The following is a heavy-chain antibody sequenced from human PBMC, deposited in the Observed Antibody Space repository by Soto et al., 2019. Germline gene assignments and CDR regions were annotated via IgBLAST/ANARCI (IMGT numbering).Heavy chain of an antibody. D-gene: IGHD1-1*01. V-gene: IGHV3-23*01. CDR3: AKEGWSDDNKMRYYGIDV. Sequence: EVQLLESGGGLVQPGGSLRLSCAASGFIFSSYAMSWVRQAPGKGLEWVSVIRSIDSSTYYADSVKGRFTISRDNSKNNLYLKLNSVEDEDAAVSYCAKEGWSDDNKMRYYGIDVWGQGTTVTVSS. CDR2: IRSIDSST. J-gene: IGHJ6*02. CDR1: GFIFSSYA.